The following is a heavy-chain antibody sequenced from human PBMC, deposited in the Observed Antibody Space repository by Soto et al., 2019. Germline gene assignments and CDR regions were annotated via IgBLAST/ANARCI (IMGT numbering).Heavy chain of an antibody. V-gene: IGHV3-23*01. CDR2: ISGSGGST. D-gene: IGHD6-19*01. Sequence: GGSLRLSCAASGFTFSSYAMSWVRQAPGKGLEWVSAISGSGGSTYYADSVKGRFTISRDNSKNTLYLQMNSLRAEDTAVYYCAAVSTQTYSSDWGQGTLVTVSS. CDR1: GFTFSSYA. J-gene: IGHJ4*02. CDR3: AAVSTQTYSSD.